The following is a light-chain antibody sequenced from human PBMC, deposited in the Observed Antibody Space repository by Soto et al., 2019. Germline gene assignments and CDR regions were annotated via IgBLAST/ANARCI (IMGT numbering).Light chain of an antibody. CDR2: GAS. CDR3: QQDGSSPPWP. CDR1: QSVSSSY. Sequence: EIVLTQSPGTLSLSPGERATLSCRASQSVSSSYLAWYQQKPGQAPRLLIYGASSRATGIPDRFSGSGSGTDFTLTISRLEPEDFAVYDCQQDGSSPPWPCGQGTKVDIK. V-gene: IGKV3-20*01. J-gene: IGKJ1*01.